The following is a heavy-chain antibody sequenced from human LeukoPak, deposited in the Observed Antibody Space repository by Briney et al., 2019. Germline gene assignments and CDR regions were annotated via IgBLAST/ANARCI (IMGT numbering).Heavy chain of an antibody. D-gene: IGHD5-18*01. V-gene: IGHV3-21*01. J-gene: IGHJ4*02. CDR3: ARDLLIRGYSYGFDY. CDR1: GFTFSSYS. CDR2: ISSSSSYI. Sequence: PGGSLRLSCAASGFTFSSYSMNWVRQAPGKGLEWVSSISSSSSYIYYADSVKGRFTISRDNAKNSLYLQMNSLRAEDTAVYYCARDLLIRGYSYGFDYWGQGTLVTVSS.